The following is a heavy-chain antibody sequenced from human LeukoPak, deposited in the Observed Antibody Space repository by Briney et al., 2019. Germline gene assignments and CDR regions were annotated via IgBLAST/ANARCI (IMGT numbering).Heavy chain of an antibody. CDR2: FSSSGGST. D-gene: IGHD6-13*01. J-gene: IGHJ6*02. V-gene: IGHV3-23*01. CDR1: GFTFSTYA. Sequence: GGSLRLSCAASGFTFSTYAMNWVRQAPGKGLEWVSGFSSSGGSTYYADSVKGRFTISRDNSKNTLYLQMNSLRAEDTAVYHCAKSTYSSSGYYGMDVWGQGTTVTVSS. CDR3: AKSTYSSSGYYGMDV.